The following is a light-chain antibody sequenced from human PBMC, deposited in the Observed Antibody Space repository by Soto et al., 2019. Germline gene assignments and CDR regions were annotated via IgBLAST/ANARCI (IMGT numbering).Light chain of an antibody. J-gene: IGLJ1*01. CDR3: CSWAGSNTFYF. V-gene: IGLV2-23*02. CDR2: EVS. CDR1: SSDVGSYNL. Sequence: QSALTQPASVSGSPGQSITISCTGTSSDVGSYNLVSWYQQLPGKAPKFIIYEVSRRPSGVSNRFSGSKSGNTASLTISGLQAEDEADYYCCSWAGSNTFYFFGTGTKLTVL.